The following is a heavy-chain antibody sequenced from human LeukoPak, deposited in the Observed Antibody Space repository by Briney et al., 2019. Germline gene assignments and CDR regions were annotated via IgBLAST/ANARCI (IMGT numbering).Heavy chain of an antibody. V-gene: IGHV3-23*01. CDR2: ISGSGGRT. J-gene: IGHJ4*02. CDR1: GFTFSSYA. CDR3: AKVPLSSTSCYDY. D-gene: IGHD2-2*01. Sequence: GGSLRLSCAASGFTFSSYAMSWLRQAPGKGLEWVAAISGSGGRTYYEDSVKGRFTISRDNSKNTLYLQMNSLRAEDRAVYYCAKVPLSSTSCYDYWGQGTLVTVSS.